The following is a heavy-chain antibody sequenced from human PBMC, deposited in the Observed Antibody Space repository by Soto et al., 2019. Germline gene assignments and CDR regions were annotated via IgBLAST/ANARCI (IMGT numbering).Heavy chain of an antibody. J-gene: IGHJ4*02. D-gene: IGHD1-26*01. V-gene: IGHV3-72*01. CDR3: ARDTGGSYDY. CDR2: TRNKANRYSP. CDR1: GFIFSDYY. Sequence: EVQLVESGGGLVQPGGSLTLSCAASGFIFSDYYIDWVRQVPGKGLEWVGRTRNKANRYSPEYAPSVKGRFTISRHDLDDSMYLQMNSLKTEDTAVYYCARDTGGSYDYWGQGALVTVSS.